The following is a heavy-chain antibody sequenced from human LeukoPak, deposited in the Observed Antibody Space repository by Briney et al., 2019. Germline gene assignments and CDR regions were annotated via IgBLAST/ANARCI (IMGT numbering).Heavy chain of an antibody. CDR3: AKDSCSSTTCYWDY. D-gene: IGHD2-2*01. CDR1: GFTFSTYA. V-gene: IGHV3-23*01. Sequence: QTGGSLGLSCAASGFTFSTYAMSWVRQAPGTGLGWVSAISGSGGGTYYADSVKGRFTISRDNSKNTLYLQMSSLRAEDTAIYYCAKDSCSSTTCYWDYWGQGTLVTVSS. CDR2: ISGSGGGT. J-gene: IGHJ4*02.